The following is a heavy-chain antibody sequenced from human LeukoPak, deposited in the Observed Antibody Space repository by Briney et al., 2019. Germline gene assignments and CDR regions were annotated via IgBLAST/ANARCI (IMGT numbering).Heavy chain of an antibody. D-gene: IGHD2/OR15-2a*01. V-gene: IGHV4-59*11. CDR3: ARDRGGNMGFDP. Sequence: SETLSLTCTVSGGSISSHYWSWIRQPPGKGLEWIGYIYYSGSTNYNPSIKSRVTISVDTSKNQFSLKLSSVTAADTAVYYCARDRGGNMGFDPWGQGTLVTVSS. J-gene: IGHJ5*02. CDR1: GGSISSHY. CDR2: IYYSGST.